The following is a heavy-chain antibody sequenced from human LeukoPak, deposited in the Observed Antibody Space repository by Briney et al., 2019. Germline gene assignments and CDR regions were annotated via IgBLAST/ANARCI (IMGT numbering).Heavy chain of an antibody. CDR1: GFTFSSYA. D-gene: IGHD4-17*01. J-gene: IGHJ4*02. V-gene: IGHV3-30*04. Sequence: GTSLRLSCAASGFTFSSYAMHWVRQAPGKGLEWVAVISYDGSNKYYADSVKGRFTISRDNTKNSLYLQMDSLTADDTAVYFCACLRGPSDYWGQGTLVTVSS. CDR2: ISYDGSNK. CDR3: ACLRGPSDY.